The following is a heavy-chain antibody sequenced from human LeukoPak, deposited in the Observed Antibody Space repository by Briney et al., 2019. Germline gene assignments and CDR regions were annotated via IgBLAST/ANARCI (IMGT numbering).Heavy chain of an antibody. D-gene: IGHD3-10*01. CDR3: ARVGYHGSGSFDY. CDR2: ISPTGYTI. J-gene: IGHJ4*02. CDR1: AFSFSSYE. Sequence: PGGSLRLSCAASAFSFSSYEMNWVRQAPGQGLEWVSYISPTGYTIYYADSVKGRFTISRDSAKNSLYLRMSSLRAEDTAVYYCARVGYHGSGSFDYWGQGTLVTVSS. V-gene: IGHV3-48*03.